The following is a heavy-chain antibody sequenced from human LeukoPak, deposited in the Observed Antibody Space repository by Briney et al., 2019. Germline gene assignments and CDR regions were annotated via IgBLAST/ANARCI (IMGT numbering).Heavy chain of an antibody. Sequence: SETLSLTCTVSGGSISSYYWSWIRQPPGKGLEWIGYIYYSGSTNYNTSLKSRVTISVDTSKNQFSLKLSSVTAADTAVYYCARGLLDGYTHPAAFDIWGQGTMVTVSS. CDR3: ARGLLDGYTHPAAFDI. V-gene: IGHV4-59*01. D-gene: IGHD5-24*01. CDR2: IYYSGST. CDR1: GGSISSYY. J-gene: IGHJ3*02.